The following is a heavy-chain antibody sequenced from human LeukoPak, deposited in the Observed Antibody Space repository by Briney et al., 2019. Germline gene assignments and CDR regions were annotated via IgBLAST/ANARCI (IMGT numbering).Heavy chain of an antibody. Sequence: PGGSLRLSCAASGFTFSTFAMIWVRQPPGKGLEWVSSIFQGGGEIHYADSVRGRFIISRDNSKSTLFLQMNSLRAEDTAIYYCATYRQVLLPFGAWGQGTLVTVSS. CDR3: ATYRQVLLPFGA. J-gene: IGHJ5*02. V-gene: IGHV3-23*01. D-gene: IGHD3-3*01. CDR2: IFQGGGEI. CDR1: GFTFSTFA.